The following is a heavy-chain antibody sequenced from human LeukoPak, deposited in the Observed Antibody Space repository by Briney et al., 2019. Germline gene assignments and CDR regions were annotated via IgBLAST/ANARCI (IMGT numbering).Heavy chain of an antibody. J-gene: IGHJ4*02. D-gene: IGHD4-11*01. CDR3: ARGHYSNYLRFDY. CDR1: GGSFSGYY. CDR2: INHSGST. V-gene: IGHV4-34*01. Sequence: PSQTLSLTCAVYGGSFSGYYWSWIRQPPGKGLEWIGEINHSGSTNYNPSLKSRVTISVDTSKNQFSLKLSSVTAADTAVYYCARGHYSNYLRFDYWGQGTLVTVSS.